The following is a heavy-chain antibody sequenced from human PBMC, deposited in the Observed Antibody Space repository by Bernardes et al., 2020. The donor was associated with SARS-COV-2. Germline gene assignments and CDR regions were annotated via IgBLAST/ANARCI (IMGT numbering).Heavy chain of an antibody. J-gene: IGHJ5*02. CDR2: ISAYNGNI. V-gene: IGHV1-18*01. CDR1: GYTFSNYG. Sequence: ASVKVSCKASGYTFSNYGISWVRQAPGQGIEWMGWISAYNGNINYAPNLQGRVTMTTDTSTSTTYMELRSLRSDDTAVYYCARDLPPDPYGSGSYYMGWFDPWGQGTLVIVSS. D-gene: IGHD3-10*01. CDR3: ARDLPPDPYGSGSYYMGWFDP.